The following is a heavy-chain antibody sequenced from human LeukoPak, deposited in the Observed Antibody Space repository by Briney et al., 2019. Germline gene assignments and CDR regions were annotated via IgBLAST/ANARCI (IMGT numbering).Heavy chain of an antibody. CDR1: GVSLTDYY. J-gene: IGHJ5*02. V-gene: IGHV4-34*01. Sequence: SETLSLTCAVSGVSLTDYYSSWIRQSPGKGLEWIAEVSPDGYDKYNPSLKSRVSISVDRSENQLSLRMSSVTAADTAIYYCARIRCGSGPEICYNHWAQGSLVTVSS. CDR3: ARIRCGSGPEICYNH. CDR2: VSPDGYD. D-gene: IGHD2-8*01.